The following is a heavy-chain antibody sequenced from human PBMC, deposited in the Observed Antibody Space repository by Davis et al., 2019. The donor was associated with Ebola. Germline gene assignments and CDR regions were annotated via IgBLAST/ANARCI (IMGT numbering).Heavy chain of an antibody. CDR2: VYHSGST. CDR1: GDSISTDYY. D-gene: IGHD3-3*01. V-gene: IGHV4-38-2*02. CDR3: ARDKRRRIPIFGVVGLSWFDP. J-gene: IGHJ5*02. Sequence: PSETLSLTCGVSGDSISTDYYWGWIRQPPGKGLEWIGSVYHSGSTSYNPSLKSRVTISVDTSNNQFSLNLTSVTAADTAIYYCARDKRRRIPIFGVVGLSWFDPWGQGTLVTVSS.